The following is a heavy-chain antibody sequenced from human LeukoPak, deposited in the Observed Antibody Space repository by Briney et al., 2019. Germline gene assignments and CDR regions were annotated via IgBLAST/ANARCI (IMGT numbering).Heavy chain of an antibody. V-gene: IGHV1-69*04. CDR2: IIPILGIA. CDR1: GGTFSSYA. CDR3: ARARLPGIAVAGTHYYYYGMDV. Sequence: RASVKVSCKASGGTFSSYAISWVRQAPGQGLEWMGRIIPILGIANYAQKFQGRVTITADKSTSTAYMELSSLRSEDTAVYYCARARLPGIAVAGTHYYYYGMDVWGQGTTVTVSS. J-gene: IGHJ6*02. D-gene: IGHD6-19*01.